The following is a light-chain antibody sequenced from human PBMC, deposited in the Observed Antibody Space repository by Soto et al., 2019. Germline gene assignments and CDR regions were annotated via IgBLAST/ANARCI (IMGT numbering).Light chain of an antibody. CDR2: AAS. J-gene: IGKJ3*01. CDR3: QQYYSYPLS. Sequence: AIRMTQSPSSFSASTGDRVTITCRASQGISSNLAWYQQKPGKAPKLLIYAASTLQSVVPSRFSGSGSGTDFTLTISCLQSEDFATYYCQQYYSYPLSFGPGTKVDIK. V-gene: IGKV1-8*01. CDR1: QGISSN.